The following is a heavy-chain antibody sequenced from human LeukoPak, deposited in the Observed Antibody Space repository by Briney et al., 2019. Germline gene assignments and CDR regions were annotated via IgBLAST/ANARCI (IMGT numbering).Heavy chain of an antibody. CDR1: GFTFSSYS. CDR2: ISSSSSYI. Sequence: GGSLRLSCAASGFTFSSYSMNWVRQAPGKGLEWVSSISSSSSYIYYADSVKGRFTISRDNAKNSLYLQMNSLRAEDTAVYYCARERDVEMATTGFMDVWGKGTTVTISS. J-gene: IGHJ6*03. D-gene: IGHD5-24*01. CDR3: ARERDVEMATTGFMDV. V-gene: IGHV3-21*04.